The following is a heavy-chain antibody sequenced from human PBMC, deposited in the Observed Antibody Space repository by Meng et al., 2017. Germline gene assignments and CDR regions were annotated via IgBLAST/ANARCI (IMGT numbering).Heavy chain of an antibody. CDR2: INPNSGGT. J-gene: IGHJ4*02. CDR3: AGNLVADYYGSGSYFTCGGMPWYYFDY. V-gene: IGHV1-2*06. D-gene: IGHD3-10*01. CDR1: VGSFISYT. Sequence: ASAKVSCKASVGSFISYTIIWVRQGPGQGLEWMGRINPNSGGTNDAQKSQGRVTMTRDTSISTGYMELSRLRSDDTAVYYFAGNLVADYYGSGSYFTCGGMPWYYFDYWGQGTLVTVSS.